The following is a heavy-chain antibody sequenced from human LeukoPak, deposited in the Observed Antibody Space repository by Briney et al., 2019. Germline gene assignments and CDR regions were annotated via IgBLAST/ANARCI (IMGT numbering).Heavy chain of an antibody. Sequence: AGSLRLSCAASGFTFSTYAMIWVRQAPGKGLEWVAGISGSGGSTYYVDSVKGRFTISRDNSKNTLYLQMNSLRAEDTAVYYCAKGSGFGEFSPAKWGQGTLVTVSS. CDR1: GFTFSTYA. V-gene: IGHV3-23*01. CDR2: ISGSGGST. CDR3: AKGSGFGEFSPAK. D-gene: IGHD3-10*01. J-gene: IGHJ4*02.